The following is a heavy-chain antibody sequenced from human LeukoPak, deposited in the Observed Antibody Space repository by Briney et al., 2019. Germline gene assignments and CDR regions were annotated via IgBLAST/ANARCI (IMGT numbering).Heavy chain of an antibody. CDR2: IYYSGST. CDR1: GGSISSSSYY. CDR3: ARAWFGESACTFDY. Sequence: PSETLSLTCTVSGGSISSSSYYWGWIRQPPGRGLEWIGSIYYSGSTYYNPSLKSRVTISVDTSRNQFSLNLSSVTAADTAVYYCARAWFGESACTFDYWGQGTLVTVSS. V-gene: IGHV4-39*07. J-gene: IGHJ4*02. D-gene: IGHD3-10*01.